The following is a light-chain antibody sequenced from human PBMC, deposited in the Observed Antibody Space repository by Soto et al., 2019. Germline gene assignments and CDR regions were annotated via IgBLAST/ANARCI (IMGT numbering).Light chain of an antibody. V-gene: IGKV1-39*01. CDR2: AAS. CDR3: QQSYGTVT. J-gene: IGKJ1*01. CDR1: QSISSY. Sequence: DIQMTQSPSSLSASVGDRVTITCRASQSISSYLNWYQQKPGKAPKLLIYAASSLQSGVPSRFSGSGSGTDFTLTISSLQPEDFATYYCQQSYGTVTFGQGTKVEIK.